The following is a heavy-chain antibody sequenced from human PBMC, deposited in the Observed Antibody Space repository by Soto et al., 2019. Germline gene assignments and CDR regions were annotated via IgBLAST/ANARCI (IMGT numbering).Heavy chain of an antibody. CDR2: ITISGNSP. J-gene: IGHJ4*02. D-gene: IGHD2-15*01. CDR3: AREYCSGGNCQLFFDY. Sequence: GGSLRLSCAASGFTFSSYAMHWVRQAPGKGLEYVSAITISGNSPYYANSVKGRFTISRDNSKNTLYLQMGSLRAEDMAVYYCAREYCSGGNCQLFFDYWGQGALVTVSS. CDR1: GFTFSSYA. V-gene: IGHV3-64*01.